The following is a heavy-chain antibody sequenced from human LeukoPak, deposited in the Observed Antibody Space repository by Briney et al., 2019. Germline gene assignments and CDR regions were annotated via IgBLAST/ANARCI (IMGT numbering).Heavy chain of an antibody. CDR3: ARSYWYRFDY. D-gene: IGHD2-8*02. V-gene: IGHV3-72*01. CDR2: TGNKANSYTT. J-gene: IGHJ4*02. CDR1: GFTFSDHY. Sequence: VGSRRLSCAASGFTFSDHYICWVRQAPGKGLEWVGHTGNKANSYTTDYAASVKGRFTISRDDSKTSLYLQMNSLKTEDTAVYYCARSYWYRFDYWGQGTLVTVSS.